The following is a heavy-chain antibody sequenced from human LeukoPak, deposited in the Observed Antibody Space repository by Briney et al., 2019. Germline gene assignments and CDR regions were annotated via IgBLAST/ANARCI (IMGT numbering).Heavy chain of an antibody. V-gene: IGHV3-7*03. J-gene: IGHJ6*02. CDR3: AGGGGLDV. CDR1: GFTFSSYW. D-gene: IGHD3-16*01. CDR2: INHNGNVN. Sequence: GGSLRLSCAASGFTFSSYWMNWARQAPGKGLEWVASINHNGNVNYYVDSVKGRFTISRDNAKNSLYLQMSNLRAEDTAVYFCAGGGGLDVWGQGAAVTVSS.